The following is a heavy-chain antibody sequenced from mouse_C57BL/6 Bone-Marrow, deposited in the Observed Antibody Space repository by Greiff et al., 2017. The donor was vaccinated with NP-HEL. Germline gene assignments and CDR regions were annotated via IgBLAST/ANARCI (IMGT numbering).Heavy chain of an antibody. CDR2: IDPENGDT. Sequence: EVQLQQSGAELVRPGASVKLSCTASGFNIKDDYMHWVKQRPEQGLEWIGWIDPENGDTEYASKFQGKATITADTSSNTAYLQLSSLTSEDTAVYYCTTEGYYYGSSYDYAMDYWGQGTSVTVSS. CDR3: TTEGYYYGSSYDYAMDY. D-gene: IGHD1-1*01. V-gene: IGHV14-4*01. CDR1: GFNIKDDY. J-gene: IGHJ4*01.